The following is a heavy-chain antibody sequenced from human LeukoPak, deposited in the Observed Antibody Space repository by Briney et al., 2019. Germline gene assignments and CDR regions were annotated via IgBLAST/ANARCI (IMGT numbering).Heavy chain of an antibody. D-gene: IGHD3-10*01. V-gene: IGHV4-59*01. J-gene: IGHJ6*02. CDR3: AREGNYGSGRGMDV. Sequence: SETLSLTCTVSGGSISGYYWSWIRQPPRKRLEWIGYIYYSGSTNYNPSLRSRLTMSADTSKNQLSLTVSSVTAADTAVYYCAREGNYGSGRGMDVWGQGTTVTVSS. CDR2: IYYSGST. CDR1: GGSISGYY.